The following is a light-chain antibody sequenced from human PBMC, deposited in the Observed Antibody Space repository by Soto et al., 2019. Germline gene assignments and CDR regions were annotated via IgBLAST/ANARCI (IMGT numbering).Light chain of an antibody. CDR1: SSNIGTNT. CDR3: AAWDDSLTGHVV. Sequence: QSVLTQPPSASGTPGQRGTISCSGSSSNIGTNTVNWYQQLPETAPKLLIYSNSQRPSGVPDRFSGSKSGTSASLAISGLQSEDEADYYCAAWDDSLTGHVVFGGGTKLTVL. V-gene: IGLV1-44*01. CDR2: SNS. J-gene: IGLJ2*01.